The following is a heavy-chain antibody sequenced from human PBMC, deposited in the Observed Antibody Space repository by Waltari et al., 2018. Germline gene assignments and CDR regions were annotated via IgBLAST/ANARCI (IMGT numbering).Heavy chain of an antibody. CDR3: ARDGGRTYYYGSGSYYAY. J-gene: IGHJ4*02. CDR1: GYTFTSYA. Sequence: QVQLVQSGAEVKKPGASVKVSCKASGYTFTSYAMHWVRQAPGQRLEWMGWINAGNGNTKYSQKFQGRVTITRDTSASTAYMELSSLRSEDTAVYYCARDGGRTYYYGSGSYYAYWGQGTLVTVSS. CDR2: INAGNGNT. V-gene: IGHV1-3*01. D-gene: IGHD3-10*01.